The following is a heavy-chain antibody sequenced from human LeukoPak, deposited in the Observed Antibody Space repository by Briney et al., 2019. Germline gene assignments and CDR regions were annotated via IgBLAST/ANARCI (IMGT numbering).Heavy chain of an antibody. CDR2: IYYSGST. D-gene: IGHD3-16*01. J-gene: IGHJ4*02. V-gene: IGHV4-39*01. Sequence: SETLSLTCTVSGGSISSSSYYWGWIRQPPGKGLEWIGSIYYSGSTYYNPSLKSRVTISVDTSKNQFSLKPSSVTAADTAVYYCALGGGGGGGRYYFDYWGQGTLVTVSS. CDR3: ALGGGGGGGRYYFDY. CDR1: GGSISSSSYY.